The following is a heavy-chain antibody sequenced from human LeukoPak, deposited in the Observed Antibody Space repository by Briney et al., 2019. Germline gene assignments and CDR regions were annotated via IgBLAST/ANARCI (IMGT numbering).Heavy chain of an antibody. Sequence: SETLSLTCAVYGGSFSGYYWSWIRQPAGKGLEWIGRIYTSGSTNYNPSLKSRVTMSVDTSKNQFSLKLSSVTAADTAVYYCARDGGLRDYDFWSGYYTTPFYYGMDVWGQGTTVTVSS. CDR1: GGSFSGYY. D-gene: IGHD3-3*01. V-gene: IGHV4-4*07. CDR2: IYTSGST. CDR3: ARDGGLRDYDFWSGYYTTPFYYGMDV. J-gene: IGHJ6*02.